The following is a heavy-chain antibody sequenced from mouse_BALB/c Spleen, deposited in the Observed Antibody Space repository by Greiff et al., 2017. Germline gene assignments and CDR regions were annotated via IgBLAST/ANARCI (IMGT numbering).Heavy chain of an antibody. CDR1: GFTFHTYA. V-gene: IGHV10-1*02. D-gene: IGHD1-1*01. Sequence: EVQRVESGGGLVQPKGSLKLSCAASGFTFHTYAMNWVRQAPGKGLEWVARIRSKSNNYATYYADSVKDMFTISRDDSQSMLYLQMNNLKTEDTAMYYCAPLVARARDYWGQGTSVTVSS. CDR2: IRSKSNNYAT. J-gene: IGHJ4*01. CDR3: APLVARARDY.